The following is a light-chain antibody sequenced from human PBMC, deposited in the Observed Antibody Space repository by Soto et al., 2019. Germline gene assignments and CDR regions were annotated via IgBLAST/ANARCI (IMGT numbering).Light chain of an antibody. CDR3: QQYDSYPWT. Sequence: DIQMTQSPSTLSASVGDRVTISCRASQFITTWLAWYQQKPGKAPKLLIYKASSLDSGVPSRFSCSGSGTDFTLTITSLQPDDFATYYFQQYDSYPWTFGRGTKGESK. V-gene: IGKV1-5*03. CDR1: QFITTW. J-gene: IGKJ1*01. CDR2: KAS.